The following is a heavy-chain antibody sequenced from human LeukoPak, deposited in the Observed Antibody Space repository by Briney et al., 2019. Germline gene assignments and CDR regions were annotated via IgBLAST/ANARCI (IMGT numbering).Heavy chain of an antibody. V-gene: IGHV3-30*02. CDR2: IRYDGSNK. Sequence: GGSLRLSCAASGFTFSSYGMHWVRQAPGKGLEWVAFIRYDGSNKYYADSVKGRFTISRDNSKNTLYLQMNSLRAEDTAVYYCANEYYDILTGYYQPKYYFDYWGQGTLVTVSS. CDR3: ANEYYDILTGYYQPKYYFDY. J-gene: IGHJ4*02. D-gene: IGHD3-9*01. CDR1: GFTFSSYG.